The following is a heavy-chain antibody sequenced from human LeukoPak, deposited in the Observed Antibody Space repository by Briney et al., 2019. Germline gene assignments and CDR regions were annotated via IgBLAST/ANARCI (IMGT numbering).Heavy chain of an antibody. CDR3: ARAGDPRYCSSTSCYSSVTNLYYYYMDV. D-gene: IGHD2-2*02. Sequence: SETPSLTCTVSGGSISSGGYYWSWIRQHPGKGLEWIGYIYYSGSTYYNPSLKSRVTISVDTSKNQFSLKLSSVTAADTAVYYCARAGDPRYCSSTSCYSSVTNLYYYYMDVWGKGTTVTVSS. J-gene: IGHJ6*03. CDR1: GGSISSGGYY. CDR2: IYYSGST. V-gene: IGHV4-31*03.